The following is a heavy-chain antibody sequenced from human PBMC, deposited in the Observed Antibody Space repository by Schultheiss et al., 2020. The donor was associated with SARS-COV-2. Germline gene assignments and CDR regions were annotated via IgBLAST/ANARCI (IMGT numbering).Heavy chain of an antibody. CDR1: GFTFGDYA. D-gene: IGHD5-18*01. CDR3: TFGVYSYGLDWFDP. Sequence: GGSLRLSCAASGFTFGDYAMSWFRQAPGKGLEWVGFIRSKAYGGTTEYAASVKGRFTISRDDSKRIAYLQMNSLKTEDTAVYYCTFGVYSYGLDWFDPWGQGTLVTVSS. J-gene: IGHJ5*02. CDR2: IRSKAYGGTT. V-gene: IGHV3-49*03.